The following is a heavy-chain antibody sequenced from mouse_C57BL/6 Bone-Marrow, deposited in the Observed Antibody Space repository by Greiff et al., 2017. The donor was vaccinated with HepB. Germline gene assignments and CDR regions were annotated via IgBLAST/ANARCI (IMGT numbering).Heavy chain of an antibody. V-gene: IGHV3-6*01. CDR1: GYSITSGYD. CDR3: ARGYSFAY. J-gene: IGHJ3*01. CDR2: KRYDGSN. Sequence: EVQLQQSGPGLVKPSQSLSLTCSVTGYSITSGYDWNWNRQLPGNKLEWRGYKRYDGSNNYNQTLKNRITITRDTSTNQFFLKLNSVTTEDTATYCCARGYSFAYWGQGTLVTVSA.